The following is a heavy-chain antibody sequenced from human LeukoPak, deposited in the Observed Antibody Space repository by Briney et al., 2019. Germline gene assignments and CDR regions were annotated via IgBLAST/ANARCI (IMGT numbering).Heavy chain of an antibody. CDR2: INPNSGVT. CDR3: ARGGNWQQLVEYYFDY. V-gene: IGHV1-2*02. CDR1: GYIFTGYY. D-gene: IGHD6-13*01. Sequence: ASVKVSCKASGYIFTGYYIHWVRQAPGQGLEWMGWINPNSGVTRYAQKFQGRVTTTRDTSINTAYMEVGRLRSDDTAVYYCARGGNWQQLVEYYFDYWGQGTLVTVSS. J-gene: IGHJ4*02.